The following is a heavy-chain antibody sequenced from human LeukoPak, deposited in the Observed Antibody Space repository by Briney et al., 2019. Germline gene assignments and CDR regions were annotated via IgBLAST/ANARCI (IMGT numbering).Heavy chain of an antibody. J-gene: IGHJ4*02. V-gene: IGHV4-39*07. CDR2: IYYSGST. Sequence: PSETLSLTCTVSGGSISSYYWGWIRQPPGKGLEWIGSIYYSGSTYYNPSLKSRVTISVDTSKNQFSLKLSSVTAADTAVYYCARVPYYYGSGYYYFDYWGQGTLVTVSS. CDR3: ARVPYYYGSGYYYFDY. D-gene: IGHD3-10*01. CDR1: GGSISSYY.